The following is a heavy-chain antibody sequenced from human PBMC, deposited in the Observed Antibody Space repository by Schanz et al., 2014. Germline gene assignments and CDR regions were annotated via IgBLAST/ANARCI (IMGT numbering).Heavy chain of an antibody. CDR3: VKDLQRELLRDDHYYGMDV. Sequence: VQLVESGGGVVQPGGSLRLSCAASGFTFRDFGLHWVRQAPGKGLEWVSFIEFDGIKKFYADSVKGRFTTSRDNSKNTMYLQMNSLRAEDTAVYYCVKDLQRELLRDDHYYGMDVWGQGTTVTVSS. J-gene: IGHJ6*02. D-gene: IGHD1-26*01. V-gene: IGHV3-30*02. CDR2: IEFDGIKK. CDR1: GFTFRDFG.